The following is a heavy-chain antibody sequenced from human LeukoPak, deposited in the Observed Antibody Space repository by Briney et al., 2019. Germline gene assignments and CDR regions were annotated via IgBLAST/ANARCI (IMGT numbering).Heavy chain of an antibody. CDR1: DYSISSGYY. Sequence: PSETLSLTCAVSDYSISSGYYWGWIRQPPGKGLEWIGSMYHSGSTYYNPSLKSRVTLSVDTSKNQFSLKLSSVTAADTAVYYCARRIGTSYFDYWGQGTLVTVSP. D-gene: IGHD1-1*01. CDR3: ARRIGTSYFDY. V-gene: IGHV4-38-2*01. CDR2: MYHSGST. J-gene: IGHJ4*02.